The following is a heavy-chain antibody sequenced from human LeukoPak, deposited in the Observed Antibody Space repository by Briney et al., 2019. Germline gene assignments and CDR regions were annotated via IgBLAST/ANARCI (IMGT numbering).Heavy chain of an antibody. Sequence: ASVKVSCKASGGTFSSYAFSWVRQAPGQGLEWMGEIIPIFGAANYAQKYQGRVTITADESTSTAYMELSSLRSEDTAVYYCAELGITMIGGVWGKGTTVTISS. CDR1: GGTFSSYA. D-gene: IGHD3-10*02. J-gene: IGHJ6*04. V-gene: IGHV1-69*13. CDR2: IIPIFGAA. CDR3: AELGITMIGGV.